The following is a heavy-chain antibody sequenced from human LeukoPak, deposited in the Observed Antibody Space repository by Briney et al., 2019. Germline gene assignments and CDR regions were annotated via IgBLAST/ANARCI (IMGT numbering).Heavy chain of an antibody. Sequence: GGSLRLSCAASGFAFSSYAMSWVRQAPGKGLEWVSAITSGGGNTYYADSVKGRFTISRDNSKYTLSLQMNSLRAEDTAIYYCAKDQGGSSSWFDYWGQGTLVTVSS. J-gene: IGHJ4*02. CDR2: ITSGGGNT. D-gene: IGHD6-13*01. V-gene: IGHV3-23*01. CDR1: GFAFSSYA. CDR3: AKDQGGSSSWFDY.